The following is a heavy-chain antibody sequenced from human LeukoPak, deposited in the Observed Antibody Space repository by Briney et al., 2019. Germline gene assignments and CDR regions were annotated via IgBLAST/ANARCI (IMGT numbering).Heavy chain of an antibody. D-gene: IGHD3-10*01. J-gene: IGHJ3*02. Sequence: SETLSLTCTVSGGSISSYYWSWIRQPPGKGLEWIGYIYYSGSTNYNPSLKSRVTISVDTSKNQFSLKLSSVTAADTAVYYCAREWSEVLLWFGESHDAFDIWGQGTMVTVSS. CDR1: GGSISSYY. CDR3: AREWSEVLLWFGESHDAFDI. V-gene: IGHV4-59*01. CDR2: IYYSGST.